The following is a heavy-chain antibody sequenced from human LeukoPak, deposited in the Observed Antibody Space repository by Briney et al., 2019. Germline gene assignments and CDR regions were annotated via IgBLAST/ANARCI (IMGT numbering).Heavy chain of an antibody. Sequence: KPSETLSLTCAVYGGSFSGYYWSWIRQPPGKGLEWIGEINHSGSTNYNPSLKSRVTISVDTSKNQFSLKLSSVTAADTAVYYCATPSGSYYYYHGMDVWGQGTTVTVSS. CDR3: ATPSGSYYYYHGMDV. D-gene: IGHD1-26*01. V-gene: IGHV4-34*01. J-gene: IGHJ6*02. CDR1: GGSFSGYY. CDR2: INHSGST.